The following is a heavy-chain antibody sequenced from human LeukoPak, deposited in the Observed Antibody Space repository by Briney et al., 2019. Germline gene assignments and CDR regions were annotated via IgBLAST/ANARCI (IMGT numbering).Heavy chain of an antibody. CDR2: ISGSGGST. V-gene: IGHV3-23*01. CDR3: ARDQGGRFDY. CDR1: GFTFSSYA. Sequence: GGSLRLSCAASGFTFSSYAMSWVRQAPGKGLEWVSAISGSGGSTYYADSVKGRFTISRDNAKKSLYLQMNSLRAEDTAVYYCARDQGGRFDYWGQGTLVTVSS. D-gene: IGHD1-26*01. J-gene: IGHJ4*02.